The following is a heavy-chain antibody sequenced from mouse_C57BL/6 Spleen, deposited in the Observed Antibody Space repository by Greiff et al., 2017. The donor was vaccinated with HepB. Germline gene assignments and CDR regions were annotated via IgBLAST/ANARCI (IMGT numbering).Heavy chain of an antibody. CDR1: GYTFTSYW. J-gene: IGHJ4*01. D-gene: IGHD2-4*01. CDR3: ASMITTLYYYAMDY. CDR2: IDPSDSYT. V-gene: IGHV1-59*01. Sequence: QVQLQQPGAELVRPGTSVKLSCKASGYTFTSYWMHWVKQRPGQGLEWIGVIDPSDSYTNYNQKFKGKATLTVDTSPSTAYMQLSSLTSEDSAVYYCASMITTLYYYAMDYWGQGTSVTVSS.